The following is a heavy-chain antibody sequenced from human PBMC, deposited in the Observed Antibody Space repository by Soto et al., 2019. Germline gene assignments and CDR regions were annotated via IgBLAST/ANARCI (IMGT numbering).Heavy chain of an antibody. J-gene: IGHJ4*02. Sequence: QVQLVESGGGLVRPGGSLRLSCAASGFSFSSQGMHWVRQAPGKGLEWVAFILYDVDTKYYADSVKGRFTISRDNAKNTMYLQMNGLRRADTAVYYCDPTGLDFWGQGTLVTVSS. V-gene: IGHV3-30*03. CDR3: DPTGLDF. CDR2: ILYDVDTK. CDR1: GFSFSSQG.